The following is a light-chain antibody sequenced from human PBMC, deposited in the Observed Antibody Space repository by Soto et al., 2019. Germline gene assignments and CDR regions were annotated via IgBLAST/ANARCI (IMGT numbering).Light chain of an antibody. J-gene: IGKJ1*01. CDR1: QSVNSRN. CDR3: QQGGRPPA. V-gene: IGKV3-20*01. Sequence: EIVLTQSPGTLSLSPGMRGTLSCRASQSVNSRNLAWYQQKPGQAPRLLIYGASYRATGVPDRFSGSGAGTGFPRTIRRPEAEGFAVEYCQQGGRPPAFGQGTKVDIK. CDR2: GAS.